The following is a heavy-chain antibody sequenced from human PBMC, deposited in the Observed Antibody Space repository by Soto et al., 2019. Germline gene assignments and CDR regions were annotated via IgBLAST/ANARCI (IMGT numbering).Heavy chain of an antibody. CDR1: GDSVSSNSAA. CDR2: TYYRSKWYN. Sequence: SQTLSLTCAISGDSVSSNSAAWNWIRQSPSRGLEWLGRTYYRSKWYNDYAVSVKSRITINPGTSKNQFSLQLNSVTPEDTAVYYCARAKGGSRRSDYYMDVWGKGTTVTVSS. V-gene: IGHV6-1*01. CDR3: ARAKGGSRRSDYYMDV. D-gene: IGHD5-12*01. J-gene: IGHJ6*03.